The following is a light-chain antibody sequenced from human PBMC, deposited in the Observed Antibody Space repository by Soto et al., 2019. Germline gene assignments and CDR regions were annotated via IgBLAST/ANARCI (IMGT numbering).Light chain of an antibody. J-gene: IGKJ1*01. Sequence: DIVMTQSPDSLAVSLGERATINCKSSQSVLYSSNNKNCLAWYQQKPGQPPKMLIYWASTRESGVPNRFSGSGSGTDFTLTISSLQAEDVAVYYCQQYCSTPLTFGQGTKVEIK. CDR1: QSVLYSSNNKNC. CDR3: QQYCSTPLT. CDR2: WAS. V-gene: IGKV4-1*01.